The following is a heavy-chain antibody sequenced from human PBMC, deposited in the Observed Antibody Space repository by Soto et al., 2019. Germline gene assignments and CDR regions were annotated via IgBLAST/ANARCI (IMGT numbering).Heavy chain of an antibody. J-gene: IGHJ4*02. CDR1: GYPFPSFE. CDR3: ARESNHYQDLFQT. D-gene: IGHD2-2*01. CDR2: ISNAGSGNT. V-gene: IGHV1-3*01. Sequence: ASVKVSCKTSGYPFPSFEVHWIRQAPGQRPEWMGGISNAGSGNTKYSQKFQDRLTITGDKRATTVYMALSSLTSEDTATYYCARESNHYQDLFQTWGQGTQVTVSS.